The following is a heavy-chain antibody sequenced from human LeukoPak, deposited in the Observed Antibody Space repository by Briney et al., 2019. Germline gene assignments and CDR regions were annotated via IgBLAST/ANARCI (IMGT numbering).Heavy chain of an antibody. CDR2: ISGSGST. D-gene: IGHD6-13*01. J-gene: IGHJ3*02. CDR3: AKDFRQQLVPDAFDI. V-gene: IGHV3-23*01. Sequence: PGGSLRLSCAASGFTFSSYAMSWVRQAPGKGLEWVSAISGSGSTYYADSVKGRFTISRDNSKNTLYLQMNSLRAEDTAVYYCAKDFRQQLVPDAFDIWGQGTMVTVSS. CDR1: GFTFSSYA.